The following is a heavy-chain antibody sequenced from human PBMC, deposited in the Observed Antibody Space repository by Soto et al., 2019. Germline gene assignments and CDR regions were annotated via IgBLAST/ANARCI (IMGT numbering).Heavy chain of an antibody. V-gene: IGHV4-61*01. Sequence: PSETLSLTCTVSGGSVSSGSYYWSCIRQPPGKGLEWIGYIYYSGSTNYNPSLKSRVTISVDTSKNQFSLKLSSVTAADTAVYYCARGHHTSGYCSSTSCPFYYGMDVWGQGTTVTVS. CDR2: IYYSGST. J-gene: IGHJ6*02. D-gene: IGHD2-2*01. CDR3: ARGHHTSGYCSSTSCPFYYGMDV. CDR1: GGSVSSGSYY.